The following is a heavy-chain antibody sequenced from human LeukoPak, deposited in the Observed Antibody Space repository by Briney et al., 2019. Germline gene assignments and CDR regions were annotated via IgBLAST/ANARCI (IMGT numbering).Heavy chain of an antibody. CDR3: ARETYNGRYYYFDY. CDR1: GYTFIDYY. CDR2: INPKSGGT. V-gene: IGHV1-2*06. Sequence: ASVNVSCKASGYTFIDYYIHWVRQAPGQGLEWMGRINPKSGGTNHAQKFQGRVTMTRDTSISTAYMELSSLRSDDTAEYFCARETYNGRYYYFDYWGQGTLVTVSS. J-gene: IGHJ4*02. D-gene: IGHD1-26*01.